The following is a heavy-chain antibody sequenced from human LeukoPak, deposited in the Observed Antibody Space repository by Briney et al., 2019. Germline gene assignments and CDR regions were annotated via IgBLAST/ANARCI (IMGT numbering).Heavy chain of an antibody. CDR3: ATYAGTSSKYFQH. Sequence: GESLEISCEGSGYRFTSSWIGWVRQMPGKGLEWMGIINPGDSDTRYSPSFQGQVTISADKSISTAYLQWSSLKASDTAMYYCATYAGTSSKYFQHWGQGTLVTVSS. J-gene: IGHJ1*01. CDR1: GYRFTSSW. CDR2: INPGDSDT. D-gene: IGHD3-10*01. V-gene: IGHV5-51*01.